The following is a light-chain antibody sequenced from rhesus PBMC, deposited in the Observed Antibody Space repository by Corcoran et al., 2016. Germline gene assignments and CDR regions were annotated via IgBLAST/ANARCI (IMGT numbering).Light chain of an antibody. Sequence: QAALTQARSVSGSPGQSVTISCTGASSDIGTYNYVSWYQQHPGTAPKPIIYEVSQRPSGVSDRFSASKSANTASLTISGLQAVDEADYYCASYGGSDTYIFGVGTRLTVL. CDR1: SSDIGTYNY. CDR2: EVS. V-gene: IGLV2-32*02. CDR3: ASYGGSDTYI. J-gene: IGLJ1*01.